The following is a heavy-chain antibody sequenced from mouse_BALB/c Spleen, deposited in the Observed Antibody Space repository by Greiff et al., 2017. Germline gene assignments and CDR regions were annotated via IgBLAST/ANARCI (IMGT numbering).Heavy chain of an antibody. CDR2: ISSGGSYT. CDR1: GFTFSSYA. CDR3: AREGHLGPLAY. J-gene: IGHJ3*01. V-gene: IGHV5-9-4*01. D-gene: IGHD3-1*01. Sequence: EVMLVESGGGLVKPGGSLKLSCAASGFTFSSYAMSWVRQSPEKRLEWVAEISSGGSYTYYPDTVTGRFTISRDNAKNTLYLEMSSLRSEDTAMYYCAREGHLGPLAYWGQGTLVTVSA.